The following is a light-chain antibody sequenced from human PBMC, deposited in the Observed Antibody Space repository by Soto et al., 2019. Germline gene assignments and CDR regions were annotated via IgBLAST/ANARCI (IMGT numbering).Light chain of an antibody. CDR2: GAS. V-gene: IGKV3-15*01. J-gene: IGKJ1*01. CDR3: YQYNNWPT. Sequence: EIVMTQSPATLSVSPGERATLSCGASQSVSSNLAWYQQKPGQGPRLLIYGASSRATGIPARFSGSGSATEFTLTISSLQSEDFAVYFCYQYNNWPTFGQGTKVDIK. CDR1: QSVSSN.